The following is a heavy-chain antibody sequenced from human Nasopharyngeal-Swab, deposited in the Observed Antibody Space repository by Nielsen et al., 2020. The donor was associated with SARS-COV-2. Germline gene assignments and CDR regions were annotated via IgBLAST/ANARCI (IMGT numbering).Heavy chain of an antibody. V-gene: IGHV3-66*01. D-gene: IGHD1-26*01. CDR2: IYSGGST. CDR3: ARLRWELLPDAFDI. J-gene: IGHJ3*02. Sequence: GGSLTLSCAASGFTVSSNYMSWVRQAPGKGLEWVSVIYSGGSTYYADSVKGRFTISRDNSKNTLYLQMNSLRAEDTAVYYCARLRWELLPDAFDIWGQGTMVTVSS. CDR1: GFTVSSNY.